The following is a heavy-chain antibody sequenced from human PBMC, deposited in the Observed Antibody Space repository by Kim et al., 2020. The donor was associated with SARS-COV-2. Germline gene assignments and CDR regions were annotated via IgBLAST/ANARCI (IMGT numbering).Heavy chain of an antibody. CDR3: ARTFDY. CDR2: ISDSSGST. Sequence: GGSLRLSCAASGFTFSSYAMSWVRQVPGKGLEWVSVISDSSGSTYYADSVKGRFTISRDNSKNTLYMQMNSLRAEDTAVYYCARTFDYWGQGTLVTVPS. J-gene: IGHJ4*02. V-gene: IGHV3-23*01. CDR1: GFTFSSYA.